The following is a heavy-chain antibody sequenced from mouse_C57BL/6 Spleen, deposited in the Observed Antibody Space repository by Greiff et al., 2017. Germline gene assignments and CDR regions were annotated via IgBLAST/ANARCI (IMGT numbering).Heavy chain of an antibody. V-gene: IGHV5-17*01. CDR3: ARGRDRLWYFEG. CDR2: ISSGSSTI. Sequence: VQLQQSGGGLVKPGGSLKLSCAASGFTFSDYGMHWVRQAPEKGLEWVAYISSGSSTIYYADTVKGRFTISRDNAKNTLYLQMTSLRSEDTAMYYCARGRDRLWYFEGWGTGTTVTVAS. J-gene: IGHJ1*03. CDR1: GFTFSDYG.